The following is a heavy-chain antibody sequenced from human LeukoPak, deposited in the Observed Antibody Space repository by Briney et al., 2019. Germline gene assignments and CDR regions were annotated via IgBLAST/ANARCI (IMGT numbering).Heavy chain of an antibody. CDR2: ISYTVST. J-gene: IGHJ4*02. CDR1: GGSISFSN. CDR3: ARATRYNWNDDRYYFDY. Sequence: SETLSLTCTVPGGSISFSNWNWVRQPPGKGLEWMGQISYTVSTKHNPSLKSRLTISVDTSKNQFSLRLSSVTAADTALYYCARATRYNWNDDRYYFDYWGQGTLVTVSS. D-gene: IGHD1-1*01. V-gene: IGHV4-59*01.